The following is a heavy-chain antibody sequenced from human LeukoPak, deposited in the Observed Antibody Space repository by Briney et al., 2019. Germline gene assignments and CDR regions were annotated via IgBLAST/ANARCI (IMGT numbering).Heavy chain of an antibody. CDR3: ARNISGLGLYSHYAYDPAGAFDI. Sequence: PSETLSLTCTVSGYSMNGVYYWGWIRQPPGKGLEWIGSIYNSGSTSYNPSLKSRVTLSVDTSKNQFSLRLTSVTAADTAVYYCARNISGLGLYSHYAYDPAGAFDIWGQGTMVTVSS. V-gene: IGHV4-38-2*02. D-gene: IGHD5-12*01. CDR1: GYSMNGVYY. J-gene: IGHJ3*02. CDR2: IYNSGST.